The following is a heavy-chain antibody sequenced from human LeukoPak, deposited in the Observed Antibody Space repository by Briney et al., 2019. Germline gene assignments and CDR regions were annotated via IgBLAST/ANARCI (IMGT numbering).Heavy chain of an antibody. J-gene: IGHJ6*02. CDR1: GYTFTSYG. CDR3: ARDLHTPEYGDYYYYGMDV. V-gene: IGHV1-18*01. CDR2: ISACNGNT. Sequence: ASVKVSCKASGYTFTSYGISWVRQAPGQGLEWMGWISACNGNTNYAQKLQGRVTMTTDTSTSTAYMELRSLRSDDTAVYYCARDLHTPEYGDYYYYGMDVWGQGTTVTVSS. D-gene: IGHD4-17*01.